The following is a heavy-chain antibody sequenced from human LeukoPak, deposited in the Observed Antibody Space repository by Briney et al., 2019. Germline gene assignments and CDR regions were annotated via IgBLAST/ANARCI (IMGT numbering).Heavy chain of an antibody. CDR1: ESTFSSYN. CDR2: ISSSSNSI. V-gene: IGHV3-48*04. D-gene: IGHD3-22*01. Sequence: GGSLRLSCAASESTFSSYNMNWVRQAPGKGLERLSYISSSSNSIYYADSVKGRFSISRDNAKNSLYLQMSSLRAEDTAVYYCAKDGEITYYYDSSGYPAEYFQHWGQGTLVTVSS. J-gene: IGHJ1*01. CDR3: AKDGEITYYYDSSGYPAEYFQH.